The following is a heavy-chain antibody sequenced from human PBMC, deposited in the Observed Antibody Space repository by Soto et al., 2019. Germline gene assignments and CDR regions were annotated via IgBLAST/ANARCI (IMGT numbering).Heavy chain of an antibody. CDR2: IMSSGSYI. V-gene: IGHV3-21*01. Sequence: PXGSLTLACSAAGFTFSSYGMHWVRQAPGKGLEWVASIMSSGSYIYYADSVKGRFTISRGNAKNSLYLQMNSLRAEDTAVYYYARDVVAPAANNYYYGMDFWGQGTPVTVSS. J-gene: IGHJ6*02. CDR3: ARDVVAPAANNYYYGMDF. CDR1: GFTFSSYG. D-gene: IGHD2-2*01.